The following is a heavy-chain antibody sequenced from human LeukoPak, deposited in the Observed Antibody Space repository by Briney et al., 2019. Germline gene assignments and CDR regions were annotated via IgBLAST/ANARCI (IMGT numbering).Heavy chain of an antibody. CDR1: GGTFSSYA. D-gene: IGHD2-2*01. Sequence: GASVKVSCNASGGTFSSYAISWVRQAPGQGLEWMGIINPSDASTTYAQRFQGRVTITADESTSTAYMELSSLRSEDTAVYYCARGPCSSSSCYLQERYYYYYYYMDVWGKGTTVTVSS. V-gene: IGHV1-69*11. CDR3: ARGPCSSSSCYLQERYYYYYYYMDV. CDR2: INPSDAST. J-gene: IGHJ6*03.